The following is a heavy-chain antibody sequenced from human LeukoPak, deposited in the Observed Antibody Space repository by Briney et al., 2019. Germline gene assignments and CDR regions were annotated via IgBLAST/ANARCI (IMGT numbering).Heavy chain of an antibody. V-gene: IGHV4-31*03. D-gene: IGHD3-22*01. J-gene: IGHJ4*02. Sequence: PSETLSLTCTVSGGSISSGGYYWSWIRQHPGKGLEWIGYIYYSGSTYYNPSLKSRVTISVDTSKNQFSLKLSSVTAEDTAVYYCAKDRSSSGYYYFDYWGQGTLVTVSS. CDR3: AKDRSSSGYYYFDY. CDR1: GGSISSGGYY. CDR2: IYYSGST.